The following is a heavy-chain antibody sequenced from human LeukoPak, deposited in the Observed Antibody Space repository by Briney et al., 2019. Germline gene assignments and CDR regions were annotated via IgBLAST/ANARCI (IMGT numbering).Heavy chain of an antibody. CDR2: IKQDGSEK. Sequence: GGSLRLSCAASGFTFSSYWMTWVRQAPGKGLERVANIKQDGSEKYYVDSVRGRFTISRDNAKNSLYLQMSSLRAEDTAVYYCATLDFWSGYRRDYWGQGTLVTVSS. V-gene: IGHV3-7*01. CDR1: GFTFSSYW. D-gene: IGHD3-3*01. J-gene: IGHJ4*02. CDR3: ATLDFWSGYRRDY.